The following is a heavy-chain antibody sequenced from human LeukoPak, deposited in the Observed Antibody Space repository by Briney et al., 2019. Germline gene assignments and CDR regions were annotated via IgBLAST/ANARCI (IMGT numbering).Heavy chain of an antibody. CDR2: IYSSGST. CDR1: GGSITSGSYY. CDR3: ARSGQVLARFGETTLGRTAEYFQH. J-gene: IGHJ1*01. Sequence: SETLSLTCTVSGGSITSGSYYWSWLRQPAGKGLEWIGRIYSSGSTSYNPSLTSRVTISVDTSKNQFSLKLSSVTAADTAVYYCARSGQVLARFGETTLGRTAEYFQHWGQGTLVTVSP. D-gene: IGHD3-10*01. V-gene: IGHV4-61*02.